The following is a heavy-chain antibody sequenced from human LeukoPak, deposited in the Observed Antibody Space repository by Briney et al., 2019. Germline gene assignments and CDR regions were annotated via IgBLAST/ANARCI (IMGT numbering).Heavy chain of an antibody. D-gene: IGHD2-15*01. Sequence: ASVNVSCKAFGYTFTDYYFHWVRQAPGQGLEWMGWIKPNSGGTNYAQKFQGRVTVTRDTSLSTVYMELSGLRSDDTAVYYCAGDSGVGGFDIWGQGTMVTVSS. J-gene: IGHJ3*02. CDR3: AGDSGVGGFDI. CDR1: GYTFTDYY. CDR2: IKPNSGGT. V-gene: IGHV1-2*02.